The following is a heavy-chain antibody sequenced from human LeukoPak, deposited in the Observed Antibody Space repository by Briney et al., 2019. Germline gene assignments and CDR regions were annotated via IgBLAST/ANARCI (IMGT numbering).Heavy chain of an antibody. D-gene: IGHD3-10*01. CDR3: AREGYYGSGSPPSLYFDY. CDR1: GFTFSSYA. V-gene: IGHV3-23*01. J-gene: IGHJ4*02. Sequence: GGSLRLSCAASGFTFSSYAMSWVRQAPGKGLEWVSAISGSGGSTYYADSVKGRFIISRDNSRSTLYLQMNSLRPEDTAIYYCAREGYYGSGSPPSLYFDYWGQGTLVTVSS. CDR2: ISGSGGST.